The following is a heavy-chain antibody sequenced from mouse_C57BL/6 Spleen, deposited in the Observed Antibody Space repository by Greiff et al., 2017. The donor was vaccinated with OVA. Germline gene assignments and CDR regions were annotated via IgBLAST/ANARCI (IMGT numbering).Heavy chain of an antibody. V-gene: IGHV5-12*01. CDR3: ARRNYYGTFYAMDY. J-gene: IGHJ4*01. CDR1: GFTFSDYY. CDR2: ISNGGGST. D-gene: IGHD1-1*01. Sequence: EVMLVESGGGLVQPGGSLKLSCAASGFTFSDYYMYWVRQTPEKRLEWVAYISNGGGSTYYPDTVKGRFTISRDNAKNTLYLQMSRLKSEDTAMYYCARRNYYGTFYAMDYWGQGTSVTVSS.